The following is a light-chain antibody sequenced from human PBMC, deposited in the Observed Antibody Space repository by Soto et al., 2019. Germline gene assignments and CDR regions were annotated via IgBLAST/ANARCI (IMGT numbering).Light chain of an antibody. CDR2: DND. CDR1: TSNIGNNY. CDR3: GTWDTSLSAYV. J-gene: IGLJ1*01. V-gene: IGLV1-51*01. Sequence: QSVLTQPPSVSAAPGQKVTISCSGSTSNIGNNYLSWYQQLPGTAPKLLIYDNDKRPSGSPDRFSGAKSGTSATLGITGLQTGDEADYYCGTWDTSLSAYVFGSGTKLTVL.